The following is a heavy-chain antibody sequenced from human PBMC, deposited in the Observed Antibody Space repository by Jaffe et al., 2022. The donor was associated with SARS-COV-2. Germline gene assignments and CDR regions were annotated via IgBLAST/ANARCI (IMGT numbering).Heavy chain of an antibody. J-gene: IGHJ6*02. D-gene: IGHD2-2*02. CDR1: GGSISSYY. V-gene: IGHV4-59*01. CDR3: ARGRCSSTSCYMPSDYYYYYGMDV. CDR2: IYYSGST. Sequence: QVQLQESGPGLVKPSETLSLTCTVSGGSISSYYWSWIRQPPGKGLEWIGYIYYSGSTNYNPSLKSRVTISVDTSKNQFSLKLSSVTAADTAVYYCARGRCSSTSCYMPSDYYYYYGMDVWGQGTTVTVSS.